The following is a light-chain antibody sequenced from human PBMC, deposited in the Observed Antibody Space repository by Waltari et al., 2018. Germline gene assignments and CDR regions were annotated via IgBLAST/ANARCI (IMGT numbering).Light chain of an antibody. V-gene: IGKV1-39*01. Sequence: DIQMTQSPSSLSASVGDTVTVTCRASQNIRTYLNWYQQKTAKAPKRLIYGASTFQRGVPSRFRGSASGTEFTLTVTNLQPDDFASYFCQQSFSSPWTFGQGTTVNI. J-gene: IGKJ1*01. CDR3: QQSFSSPWT. CDR1: QNIRTY. CDR2: GAS.